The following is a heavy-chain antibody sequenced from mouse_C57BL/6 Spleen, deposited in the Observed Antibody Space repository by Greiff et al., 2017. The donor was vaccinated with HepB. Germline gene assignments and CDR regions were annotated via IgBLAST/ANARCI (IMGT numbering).Heavy chain of an antibody. Sequence: VKVVESGPGLVAPSQRLSITCTVSGFSFTSYAISWVRQPPGKGLEWLGVIWTGGGTNYNSALKSRLSISKDNSKSQVFLKMNSLKTDDTARYYCARLTGPYYAMDYWGQGTSVTVSS. J-gene: IGHJ4*01. CDR1: GFSFTSYA. CDR2: IWTGGGT. V-gene: IGHV2-9-1*01. CDR3: ARLTGPYYAMDY. D-gene: IGHD4-1*01.